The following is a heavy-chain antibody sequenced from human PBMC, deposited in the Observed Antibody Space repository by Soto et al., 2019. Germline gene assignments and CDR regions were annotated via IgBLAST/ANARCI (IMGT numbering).Heavy chain of an antibody. D-gene: IGHD3-22*01. Sequence: QVQLVQSGAEVKKPGSSVKVSCKASGGTFSSYAISWVRQAPGQGLEWMGGIIPIFGTANYAQKFQGRVTITADESTSTASMELSSLRSEDTAVYYCARASADDSSGYYLGLFDYWGQGTLVTVSS. V-gene: IGHV1-69*12. CDR2: IIPIFGTA. J-gene: IGHJ4*02. CDR1: GGTFSSYA. CDR3: ARASADDSSGYYLGLFDY.